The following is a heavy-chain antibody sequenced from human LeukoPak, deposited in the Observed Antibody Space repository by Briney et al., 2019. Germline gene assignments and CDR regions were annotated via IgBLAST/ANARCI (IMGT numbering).Heavy chain of an antibody. D-gene: IGHD3-10*01. J-gene: IGHJ4*02. V-gene: IGHV3-23*01. CDR3: AKDRGIISDY. Sequence: GGTLRLSCAASGFTFSNYGMSWVRQAPGKGLEWVSSISGSGNSTYYADSVKGRFTISRDNSKNTLYLQMNSLRAEDTAVYYCAKDRGIISDYWGQGTLVTVSS. CDR2: ISGSGNST. CDR1: GFTFSNYG.